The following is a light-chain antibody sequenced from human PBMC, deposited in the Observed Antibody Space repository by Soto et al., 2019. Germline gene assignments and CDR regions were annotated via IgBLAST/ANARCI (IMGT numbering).Light chain of an antibody. V-gene: IGKV3-11*01. Sequence: EIVLTQSPATLSLSPGERATLSCRASQSVGGFLAWYQQRSCQTPRLLIYDASKRAPGIPARFSGSGSGTDFTLTISRLEPEDFAVYYCQHRSNWLGTFGPGTKVDIK. CDR3: QHRSNWLGT. CDR1: QSVGGF. CDR2: DAS. J-gene: IGKJ3*01.